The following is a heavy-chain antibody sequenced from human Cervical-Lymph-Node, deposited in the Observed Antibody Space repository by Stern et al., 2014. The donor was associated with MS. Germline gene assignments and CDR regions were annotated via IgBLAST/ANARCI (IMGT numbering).Heavy chain of an antibody. Sequence: VQLVESGGGVVQPGRSLRLSCAASGFTFSNSGMHWVRQAPGRGLEWVARISYDVSSRIYADSVKCRFTIARDTSKNTLYHQMNSLRADDTAVYYCAKAPVVYSAPLDYWGQGTLVTVSS. J-gene: IGHJ4*02. D-gene: IGHD4-23*01. CDR2: ISYDVSSR. CDR1: GFTFSNSG. V-gene: IGHV3-30*18. CDR3: AKAPVVYSAPLDY.